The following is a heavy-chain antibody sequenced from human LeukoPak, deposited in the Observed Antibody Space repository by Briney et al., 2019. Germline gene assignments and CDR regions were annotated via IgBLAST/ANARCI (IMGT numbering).Heavy chain of an antibody. CDR3: ARRYFDC. J-gene: IGHJ4*02. CDR1: GFTFDNYW. Sequence: GGSLRLSCAASGFTFDNYWMSWVRQAPGKGLEWVANIKQDGSEKHYVDSVKGRFTISRDNAKNSLYLQMNSLGAEDTAVYYCARRYFDCWGQGTLVIVSS. D-gene: IGHD3-9*01. V-gene: IGHV3-7*03. CDR2: IKQDGSEK.